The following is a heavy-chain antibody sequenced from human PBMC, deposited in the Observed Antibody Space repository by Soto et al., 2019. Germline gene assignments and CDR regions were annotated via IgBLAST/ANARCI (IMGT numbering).Heavy chain of an antibody. CDR1: GGTFSSYA. V-gene: IGHV1-69*01. CDR2: IIPIFGTA. Sequence: QVQLVQSGAEVKKPGSSVKVSCKASGGTFSSYAISWVRQAPGQGLEWMGGIIPIFGTANYAQKFQGRVTITADESTSTAYMGRSSLRSEDTAVYYCARASLARYCSGGSCYSLFDIWGQGTMVTVSS. D-gene: IGHD2-15*01. CDR3: ARASLARYCSGGSCYSLFDI. J-gene: IGHJ3*02.